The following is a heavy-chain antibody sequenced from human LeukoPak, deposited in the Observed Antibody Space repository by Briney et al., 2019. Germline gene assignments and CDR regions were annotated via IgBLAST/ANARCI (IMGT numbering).Heavy chain of an antibody. CDR1: GSSISSYS. V-gene: IGHV4-59*08. CDR2: IYYSGST. J-gene: IGHJ3*02. Sequence: PSETLSLTCTVSGSSISSYSWSWIRQPPGKGLEWIGSIYYSGSTNYSPSLKSRVTMSVDTSKNQFSLKLSSVTAADTAVYYCARHGGESIVAMILHAFDIWGQGTMVTVSS. D-gene: IGHD5-12*01. CDR3: ARHGGESIVAMILHAFDI.